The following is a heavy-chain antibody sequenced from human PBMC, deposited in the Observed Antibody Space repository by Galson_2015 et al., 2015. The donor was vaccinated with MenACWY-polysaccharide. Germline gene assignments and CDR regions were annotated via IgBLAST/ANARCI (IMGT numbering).Heavy chain of an antibody. J-gene: IGHJ2*01. V-gene: IGHV4-59*12. CDR2: INYSGST. CDR3: ARAVAVAGQRRDFDL. CDR1: VGSMRICY. D-gene: IGHD6-19*01. Sequence: DTLSLICTVSVGSMRICYWNWLRQPRGKGLEGVGYINYSGSTKHNTSLKSPVTMSVDTTKNQFSLNLNSVTDADTAVYYCARAVAVAGQRRDFDLWGRGTLVTVSS.